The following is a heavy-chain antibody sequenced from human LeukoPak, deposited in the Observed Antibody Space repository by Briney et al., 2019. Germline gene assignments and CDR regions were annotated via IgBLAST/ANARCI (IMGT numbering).Heavy chain of an antibody. Sequence: SETLSLTCTASGDSISSSYWSWVRQPPGKGLEWVGYIYYSGSTNYNPSLKKRLSITVDTTNNQFFLKLTSVAAADTAVYYCARVAYYGSGSIYYYYGMDVWGQGATVTVSS. J-gene: IGHJ6*02. CDR3: ARVAYYGSGSIYYYYGMDV. V-gene: IGHV4-59*01. CDR1: GDSISSSY. CDR2: IYYSGST. D-gene: IGHD3-10*01.